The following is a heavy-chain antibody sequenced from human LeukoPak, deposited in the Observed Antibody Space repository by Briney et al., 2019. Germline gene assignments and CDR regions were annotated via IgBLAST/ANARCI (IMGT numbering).Heavy chain of an antibody. V-gene: IGHV4-38-2*01. CDR1: GYSISSGYY. Sequence: SETLSLTCAVSGYSISSGYYWGWIRQPPGKGLEWIGSIYHSGSTYYNPSLKSRVTISVDTSKNQFSLKLSSVTAADTAVYHCASPNYDFWSGYYSYWGQGTLVTVSS. CDR3: ASPNYDFWSGYYSY. J-gene: IGHJ4*02. CDR2: IYHSGST. D-gene: IGHD3-3*01.